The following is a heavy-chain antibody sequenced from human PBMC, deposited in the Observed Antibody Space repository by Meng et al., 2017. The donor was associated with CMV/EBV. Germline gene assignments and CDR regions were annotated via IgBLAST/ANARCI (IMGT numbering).Heavy chain of an antibody. J-gene: IGHJ6*02. CDR3: ARLERLLVHPYYYYGMDV. D-gene: IGHD6-6*01. V-gene: IGHV3-74*01. CDR1: GFTFSSYW. CDR2: INSDGSST. Sequence: GEFLKISCAASGFTFSSYWMHWVRQAPGKGLVWVSRINSDGSSTSYADSVKGRFTISRDNAKNTLYLQMNSLRAEDTAVYYCARLERLLVHPYYYYGMDVWGQGTTVTVSS.